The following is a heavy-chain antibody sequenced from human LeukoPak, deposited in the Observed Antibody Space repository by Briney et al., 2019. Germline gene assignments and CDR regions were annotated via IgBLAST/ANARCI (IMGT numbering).Heavy chain of an antibody. CDR2: ISAYNGNT. J-gene: IGHJ4*02. CDR1: GYTFTSYG. CDR3: ARGKDGYGYYFDY. D-gene: IGHD5-24*01. V-gene: IGHV1-18*01. Sequence: VASVKVSCKASGYTFTSYGISWVRQAPGQGLEWMGWISAYNGNTNYAQKLQGRVTMTTDTSTNTAYMDLRSLGSDDSAMYYCARGKDGYGYYFDYWGQGTRVTVS.